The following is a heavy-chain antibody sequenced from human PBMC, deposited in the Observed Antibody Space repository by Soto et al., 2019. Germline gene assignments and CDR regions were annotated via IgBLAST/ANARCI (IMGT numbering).Heavy chain of an antibody. CDR2: ISGSGGST. D-gene: IGHD6-13*01. V-gene: IGHV3-23*01. Sequence: EVQLLESGGGLVQPGGSLRLSCAASGFNFSSYAMSWVRQAPGQGLEWVSAISGSGGSTYYADSVNGRFNISRDNSKNTVYMQMNSRRAVNTVVNYCAKDRRIAAAGIYYYMDVWGTGTTVTVSS. CDR1: GFNFSSYA. CDR3: AKDRRIAAAGIYYYMDV. J-gene: IGHJ6*03.